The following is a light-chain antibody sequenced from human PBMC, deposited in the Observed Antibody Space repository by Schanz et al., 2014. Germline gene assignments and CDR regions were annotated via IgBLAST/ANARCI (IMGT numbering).Light chain of an antibody. CDR3: SSYAGSSWV. Sequence: QSALTQPASVSGSPGQSITISCTGTSSDVGVYNYVSWYQQLPGKAPKLMIYDASNRPSGVSNRFSGSKSAYTASLTISGLQAEDEADYYCSSYAGSSWVFGGGTKLTVL. V-gene: IGLV2-14*03. CDR1: SSDVGVYNY. CDR2: DAS. J-gene: IGLJ3*02.